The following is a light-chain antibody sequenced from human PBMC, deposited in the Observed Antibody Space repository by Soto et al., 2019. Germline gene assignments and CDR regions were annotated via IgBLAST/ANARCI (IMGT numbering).Light chain of an antibody. CDR3: SSYTSRSTLV. V-gene: IGLV2-14*01. CDR2: DVR. CDR1: SSDVGGYNY. J-gene: IGLJ2*01. Sequence: QSALTQPASVSGSPGQSITISCTGTSSDVGGYNYVSWYQQHPGKAPKLMIYDVRNRPSGVSNRFSGSKSGNTASLTISGLQAEDEADYYCSSYTSRSTLVFGGGTKLTVL.